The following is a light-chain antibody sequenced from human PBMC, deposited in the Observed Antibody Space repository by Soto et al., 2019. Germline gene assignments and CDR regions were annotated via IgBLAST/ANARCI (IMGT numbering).Light chain of an antibody. CDR3: QQYNGYSTSA. V-gene: IGKV1-5*01. Sequence: EIHMSQSPSTLSASVLDRFTITGRASQSISRWLAWYQQKPGKAPKVLIWDATTLHRGVPSRFSGSGSGTEFTLTISCLQPDDFATYYCQQYNGYSTSAFGQGTKEDIK. J-gene: IGKJ1*01. CDR1: QSISRW. CDR2: DAT.